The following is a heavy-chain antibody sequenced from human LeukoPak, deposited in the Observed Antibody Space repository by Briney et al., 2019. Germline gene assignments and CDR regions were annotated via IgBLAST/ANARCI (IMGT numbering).Heavy chain of an antibody. Sequence: GGSLRLSCAASGFTFNNYGMHWVRQAPGKGLEWLAFIRYDGSNTYYADSVKGRFTISRDNAKNSLYLQMNSLRVEDTAVYYCARGNYYYGSGSYLSAFDIWGQGTMVTVSS. CDR1: GFTFNNYG. V-gene: IGHV3-30*02. CDR2: IRYDGSNT. D-gene: IGHD3-10*01. J-gene: IGHJ3*02. CDR3: ARGNYYYGSGSYLSAFDI.